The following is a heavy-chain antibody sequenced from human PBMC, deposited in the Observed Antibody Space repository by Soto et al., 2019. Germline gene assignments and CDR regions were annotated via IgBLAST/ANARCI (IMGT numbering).Heavy chain of an antibody. D-gene: IGHD4-17*01. J-gene: IGHJ4*02. CDR3: ARDAGYGGNLPFDY. CDR2: INAGNSNA. CDR1: GYTFTSYA. Sequence: GSVKVSCKASGYTFTSYAMHWVRQAPGQRLEWMGWINAGNSNAKYSQKFQGRVTITRDTSASTAYMELSSLRTEDTAVYYCARDAGYGGNLPFDYWGQGTLVTVSS. V-gene: IGHV1-3*01.